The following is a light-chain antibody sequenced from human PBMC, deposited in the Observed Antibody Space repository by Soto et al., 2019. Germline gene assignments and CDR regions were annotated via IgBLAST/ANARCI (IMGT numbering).Light chain of an antibody. J-gene: IGKJ1*01. CDR1: QDIRNY. V-gene: IGKV1-17*01. CDR3: QQYYSYPRT. CDR2: AAS. Sequence: QMTQSPSSLSASVGDRVTITCRASQDIRNYLGWYQQKPGKAPKRLIYAASTLQSGVPSRFSGSGSGTDFTLTISCLQSEDFATYYCQQYYSYPRTFGQGTKVDIK.